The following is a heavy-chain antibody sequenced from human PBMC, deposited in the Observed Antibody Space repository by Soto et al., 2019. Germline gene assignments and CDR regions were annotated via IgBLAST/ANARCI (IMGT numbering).Heavy chain of an antibody. CDR1: GYSFTSYW. Sequence: GESLKISCKGSGYSFTSYWIGWVRQMPGKGLEWMGIIYPADSDTRYSPSFQGQVTISADKSISTAYLQWSSLKASDTAMYYCARTISYGRQDRAFDYWGQGTLVTVSS. J-gene: IGHJ4*02. CDR2: IYPADSDT. CDR3: ARTISYGRQDRAFDY. D-gene: IGHD4-17*01. V-gene: IGHV5-51*01.